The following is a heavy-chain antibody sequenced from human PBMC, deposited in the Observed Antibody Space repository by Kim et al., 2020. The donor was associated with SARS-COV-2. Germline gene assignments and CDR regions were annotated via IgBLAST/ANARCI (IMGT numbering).Heavy chain of an antibody. V-gene: IGHV3-30*18. J-gene: IGHJ6*02. CDR2: ISYDGSNK. Sequence: GGSLRLSCAASGFTFSSYGTHWVRQAPGKGLEWVAVISYDGSNKYYADSVKGRFTISRDNSKNTLYLQMNSLRAEDTAVYYCAKEWSGDYVVPYYYYYYGMDVWGQGTTVTVSS. CDR3: AKEWSGDYVVPYYYYYYGMDV. D-gene: IGHD4-17*01. CDR1: GFTFSSYG.